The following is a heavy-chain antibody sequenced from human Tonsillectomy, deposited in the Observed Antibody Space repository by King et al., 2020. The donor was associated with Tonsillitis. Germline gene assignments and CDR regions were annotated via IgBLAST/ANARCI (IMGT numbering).Heavy chain of an antibody. CDR1: GGSISSSSYY. Sequence: LQLQESGPGLVKPSETLSLTCSVSGGSISSSSYYWGWIRQPPGKGLEWIGSIYYSGNTYYNPSLKSRVTISVDTSENQFSLKLSSVTAADTAVYYCARRSRRGDWYFDLWGRGTLVTVSS. V-gene: IGHV4-39*07. CDR3: ARRSRRGDWYFDL. J-gene: IGHJ2*01. CDR2: IYYSGNT.